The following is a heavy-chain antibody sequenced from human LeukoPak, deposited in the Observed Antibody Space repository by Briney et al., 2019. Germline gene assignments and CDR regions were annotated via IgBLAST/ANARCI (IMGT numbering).Heavy chain of an antibody. CDR3: ARAYQPLGELSFPHT. D-gene: IGHD3-16*02. CDR2: INPNTGNP. J-gene: IGHJ5*02. CDR1: GNTFTSYA. Sequence: ASVKVSCKASGNTFTSYAMNWVRQAPGQGLEWMGWINPNTGNPTYAQGFSGRFVFSLDTSVSTAYLQITSLKADDTALYYCARAYQPLGELSFPHTWGQGTLVTVSS. V-gene: IGHV7-4-1*02.